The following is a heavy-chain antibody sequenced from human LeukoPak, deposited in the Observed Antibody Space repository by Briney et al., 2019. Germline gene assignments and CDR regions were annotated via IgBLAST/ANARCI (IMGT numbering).Heavy chain of an antibody. CDR2: IIPIFGTA. J-gene: IGHJ4*02. D-gene: IGHD3-10*01. V-gene: IGHV1-69*06. CDR1: GGTFSSYA. CDR3: ARDSGVGSGSYLRPQPLDY. Sequence: SVEVSCKASGGTFSSYAISWVRQAPGQGLEWMGGIIPIFGTANYAQKFQGRVTITADKSTSTAYMELSSLRSDDTAVYYCARDSGVGSGSYLRPQPLDYWGQGTLVTVSS.